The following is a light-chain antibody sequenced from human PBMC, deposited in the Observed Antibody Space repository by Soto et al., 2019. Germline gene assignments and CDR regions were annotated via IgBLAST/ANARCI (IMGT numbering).Light chain of an antibody. CDR3: HQRSKWPLT. Sequence: EIVLTQSPATLSLSPVERATLSCRASQSVRSYLAWYQQRPGQAPRLLIYDASNRATDIPARFSGSGSGTDFTLTISSLDPEDFAVYYCHQRSKWPLTFGGGTKVDIK. CDR2: DAS. V-gene: IGKV3-11*01. J-gene: IGKJ4*01. CDR1: QSVRSY.